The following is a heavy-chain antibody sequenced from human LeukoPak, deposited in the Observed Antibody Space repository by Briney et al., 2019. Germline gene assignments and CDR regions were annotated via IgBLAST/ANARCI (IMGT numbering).Heavy chain of an antibody. CDR1: GFTFSHYW. CDR3: ARALYCSGGSCYSGIGY. CDR2: MKQDGSKK. J-gene: IGHJ4*02. D-gene: IGHD2-15*01. V-gene: IGHV3-7*01. Sequence: GGSLRLSCAASGFTFSHYWMIWVRQAPGKGLEWVANMKQDGSKKHYVDSVKGRFTISRVNAYNSLHLQMNSLRAEDTAVYYCARALYCSGGSCYSGIGYWGQGTLVTVSS.